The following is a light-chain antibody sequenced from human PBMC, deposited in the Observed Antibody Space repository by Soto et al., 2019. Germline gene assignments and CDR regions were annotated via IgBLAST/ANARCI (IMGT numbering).Light chain of an antibody. CDR2: DVS. J-gene: IGLJ1*01. CDR3: SSYTSSTTYV. CDR1: RSDVGGYKY. Sequence: QSALTQPASVSGTPGQSITISCTGTRSDVGGYKYVSWYQQHPGKAPKLMIFDVSNRPSGVSNRFSGSKSGNTASLTISGLQAEDEADYYCSSYTSSTTYVFGTGTKVTV. V-gene: IGLV2-14*01.